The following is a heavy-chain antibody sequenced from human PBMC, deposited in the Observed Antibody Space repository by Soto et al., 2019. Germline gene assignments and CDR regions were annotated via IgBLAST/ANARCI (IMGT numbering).Heavy chain of an antibody. CDR1: GGTFSSYA. D-gene: IGHD6-19*01. V-gene: IGHV1-69*06. CDR2: IIPIFGTA. CDR3: ARDSGKQWLGRDYYGMDV. Sequence: QVQLVQSGAEVKKPGSSVKVSCKASGGTFSSYAISWVRQAPGQGLEWMGGIIPIFGTANYAQKFQGRVTITADKSTSTAYMELSSLRYEDTAVYYCARDSGKQWLGRDYYGMDVWGQGTTVTVSS. J-gene: IGHJ6*02.